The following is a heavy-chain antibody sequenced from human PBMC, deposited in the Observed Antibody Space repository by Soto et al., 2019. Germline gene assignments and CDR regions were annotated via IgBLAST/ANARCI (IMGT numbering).Heavy chain of an antibody. J-gene: IGHJ4*02. CDR1: GGTFSSYA. Sequence: ASVKVSCKASGGTFSSYAISWVRQAPGQGLEWMGGIIPIFGTANYAQKFQGRVTITADESTSTAYMELSSLRSEDTAVYYCARLTLREYDYDYWGQGTLVTVSS. CDR3: ARLTLREYDYDY. V-gene: IGHV1-69*13. CDR2: IIPIFGTA. D-gene: IGHD2-8*01.